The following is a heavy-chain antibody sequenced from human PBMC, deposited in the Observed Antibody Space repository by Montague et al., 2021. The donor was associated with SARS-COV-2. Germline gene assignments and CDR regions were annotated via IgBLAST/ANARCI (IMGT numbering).Heavy chain of an antibody. J-gene: IGHJ3*02. D-gene: IGHD3-3*01. CDR3: ARQRRYQLPITIFGVVMADAFDI. Sequence: SETLSLTCTVSGGSISSYYWSWIRQPPGKGLEWIGYIYYSGSTXXXPSXXXRVTISVDTSKNQFSLKLSSVTAADTAVYYCARQRRYQLPITIFGVVMADAFDIWGQGTMATVSS. CDR2: IYYSGST. CDR1: GGSISSYY. V-gene: IGHV4-59*08.